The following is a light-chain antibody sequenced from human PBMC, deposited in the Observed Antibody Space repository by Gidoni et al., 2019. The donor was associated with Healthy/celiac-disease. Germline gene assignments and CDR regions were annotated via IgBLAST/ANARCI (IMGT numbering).Light chain of an antibody. CDR3: QQYGSSRLT. J-gene: IGKJ4*01. V-gene: IGKV3-20*01. CDR1: QSVSSSY. Sequence: EIVFTQSPGTLSLSPGERATLSCRASQSVSSSYLAWYQQKPGQAPRLHIYGASSRATGIPDRFSGSGSETDFTLTISRLEPEDFAVYYCQQYGSSRLTFGGGTKVEIK. CDR2: GAS.